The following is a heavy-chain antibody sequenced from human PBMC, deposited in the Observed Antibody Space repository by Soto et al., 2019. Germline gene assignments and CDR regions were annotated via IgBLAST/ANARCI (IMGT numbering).Heavy chain of an antibody. V-gene: IGHV4-59*01. CDR3: ARDSGSYGDFDY. D-gene: IGHD1-26*01. CDR2: ICYSGST. CDR1: GGSISSYY. J-gene: IGHJ4*02. Sequence: SETLSLTCTVSGGSISSYYWSWIRQPPGKGLEWIGYICYSGSTNYNPSLKSRVTISVDTSKNQFSLKLSSVTAADTAVYYCARDSGSYGDFDYWGQGTLVTVSS.